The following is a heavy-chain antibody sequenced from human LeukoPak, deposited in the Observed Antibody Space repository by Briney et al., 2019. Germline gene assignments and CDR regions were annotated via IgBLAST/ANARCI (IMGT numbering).Heavy chain of an antibody. CDR2: ISSSGSSI. CDR1: GFTLSDYY. V-gene: IGHV3-11*01. Sequence: GGSLRLSCVASGFTLSDYYMSWIRQAPGKGLEWVSYISSSGSSIYYADSVKGRFTLSRDNAKNSLYLQMNSLRAEDTAVYYCARVHSYYDSGDFDYWGQGTLVTVSS. J-gene: IGHJ4*02. D-gene: IGHD3-10*01. CDR3: ARVHSYYDSGDFDY.